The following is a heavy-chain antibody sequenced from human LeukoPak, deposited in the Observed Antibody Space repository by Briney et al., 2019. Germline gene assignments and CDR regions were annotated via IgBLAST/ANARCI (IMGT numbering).Heavy chain of an antibody. Sequence: PSETLSLTCTVSGGSISSYYWSWIRQPRGKGLEWIGYIYYSGSTNYNPSFKGVVAISGDTSKNQFSLKLRSVTAADTAVYYCAATENYYGSGSYYNGLDYWGQGTLVTVSS. CDR2: IYYSGST. V-gene: IGHV4-59*01. D-gene: IGHD3-10*01. CDR1: GGSISSYY. J-gene: IGHJ4*02. CDR3: AATENYYGSGSYYNGLDY.